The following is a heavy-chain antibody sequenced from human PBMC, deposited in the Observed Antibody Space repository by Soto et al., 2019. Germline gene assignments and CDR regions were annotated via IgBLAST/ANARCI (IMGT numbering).Heavy chain of an antibody. Sequence: SVKVSCKASGGTFSGYAINWVRQAPGQGLDWMGGIIPILGRTYYGQKFQGRITIAADESTGTAYMDLRGLRSEDTAVYYCSRDRRSITGTTSSEDFQHWGQGTLVTVSS. CDR1: GGTFSGYA. CDR3: SRDRRSITGTTSSEDFQH. CDR2: IIPILGRT. D-gene: IGHD1-20*01. V-gene: IGHV1-69*13. J-gene: IGHJ1*01.